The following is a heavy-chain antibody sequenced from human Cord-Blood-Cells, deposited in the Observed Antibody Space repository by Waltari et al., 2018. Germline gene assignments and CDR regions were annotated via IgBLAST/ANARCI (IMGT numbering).Heavy chain of an antibody. V-gene: IGHV1-69*06. CDR2: IIPIFGTG. D-gene: IGHD6-13*01. CDR1: GGTFSSYA. J-gene: IGHJ3*02. CDR3: ARIGYSSSWFAFDI. Sequence: QVQLVQSGAEVKKPGSSVKVSCKASGGTFSSYAISWVRQVPGQGLEWMGGIIPIFGTGNYAQKFQGRVTITADKSTSTAYMELSSLRSEDTAVYYCARIGYSSSWFAFDIWGQGTMVTVSS.